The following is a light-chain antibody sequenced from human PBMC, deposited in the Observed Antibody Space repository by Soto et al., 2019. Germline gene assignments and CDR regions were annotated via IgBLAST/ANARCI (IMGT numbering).Light chain of an antibody. J-gene: IGKJ4*01. V-gene: IGKV3-11*01. Sequence: EIVLTQSPATLSLSPGERATLSCRASQTVSSYLAWYQQKAGQAPRPLIYDASNRAPGIPARFSGSGSGTDFTLTISSLEPEDFAVYYCQQRSSWPLTFGGGTKVEIK. CDR1: QTVSSY. CDR3: QQRSSWPLT. CDR2: DAS.